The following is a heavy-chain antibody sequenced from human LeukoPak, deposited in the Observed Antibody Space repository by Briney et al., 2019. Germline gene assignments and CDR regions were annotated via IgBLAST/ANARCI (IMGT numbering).Heavy chain of an antibody. CDR2: ISYDGSNK. CDR3: ARERYFDWFAPYYYGMDV. CDR1: GFTFSSYA. D-gene: IGHD3-9*01. V-gene: IGHV3-30-3*01. Sequence: GGSLRLSCAASGFTFSSYAMHWVRQAPGKGLEWVAVISYDGSNKYYADSVKGRFTISRDNSKNTLYPQMNSLRAEDTAVYYCARERYFDWFAPYYYGMDVWGRGTTVTVSS. J-gene: IGHJ6*02.